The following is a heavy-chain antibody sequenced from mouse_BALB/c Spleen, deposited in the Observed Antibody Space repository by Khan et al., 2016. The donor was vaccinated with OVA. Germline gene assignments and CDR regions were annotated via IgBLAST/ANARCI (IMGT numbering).Heavy chain of an antibody. CDR3: ARCSPIYDAYYYWYFDV. Sequence: QIQLVQSGPELKKPGETVKISCKASGYTFTNFGMSWVKQAPGKGLKWMGWINTYTGDPTYADDFKGRFAFSLETSASTAYLQINNLKNEDTATYFCARCSPIYDAYYYWYFDVWGAGTTVTVSS. D-gene: IGHD2-3*01. V-gene: IGHV9-3-1*01. J-gene: IGHJ1*01. CDR1: GYTFTNFG. CDR2: INTYTGDP.